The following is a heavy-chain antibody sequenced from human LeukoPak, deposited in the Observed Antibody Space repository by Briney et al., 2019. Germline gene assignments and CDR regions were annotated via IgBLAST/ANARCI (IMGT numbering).Heavy chain of an antibody. CDR2: ISGSGGST. CDR1: GFTFSGYT. D-gene: IGHD6-13*01. Sequence: PGGSLRLSCEASGFTFSGYTMNWVRQAPGKGLEWVSAISGSGGSTYYADSVKGRFTISRDNSKNTLYLQMNSLRAEDTAVYYCAKVQQQLGPMGYFDYWGQGTLVTVSS. CDR3: AKVQQQLGPMGYFDY. V-gene: IGHV3-23*01. J-gene: IGHJ4*02.